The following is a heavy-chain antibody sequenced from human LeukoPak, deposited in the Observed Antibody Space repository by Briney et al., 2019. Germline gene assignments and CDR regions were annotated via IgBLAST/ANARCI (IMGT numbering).Heavy chain of an antibody. Sequence: SETLSLTCTVSGVSISSSSYYWGWLRQPPGKGLEWIGSIYYSGSTYYNPSLKSRLTISVDTSKNQFSLKLSSVTPADTAVYYCARRSQIFGVESNFDYWGQGTLVTVSS. J-gene: IGHJ4*02. CDR1: GVSISSSSYY. CDR3: ARRSQIFGVESNFDY. V-gene: IGHV4-39*01. D-gene: IGHD3-3*01. CDR2: IYYSGST.